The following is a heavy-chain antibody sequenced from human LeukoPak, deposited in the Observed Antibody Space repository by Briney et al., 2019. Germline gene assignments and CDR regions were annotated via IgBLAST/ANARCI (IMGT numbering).Heavy chain of an antibody. J-gene: IGHJ4*02. CDR2: ISSDGSST. V-gene: IGHV3-74*01. D-gene: IGHD1-26*01. CDR1: GFTFSSYA. Sequence: GGSLRLSCAASGFTFSSYAMYWVRQASGKGLVWVSRISSDGSSTIYADSVKGRFTISRDIAKNTLYLQMNSLRAEDTAVYYCARAQMGAPTDYWGQGTLVTVSS. CDR3: ARAQMGAPTDY.